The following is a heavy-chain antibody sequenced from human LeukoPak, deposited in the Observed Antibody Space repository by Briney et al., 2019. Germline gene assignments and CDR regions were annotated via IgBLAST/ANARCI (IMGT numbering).Heavy chain of an antibody. D-gene: IGHD6-13*01. CDR2: ISGSGDTT. Sequence: GGSLRLSCAAAGFTFSDYYMSWIRQAPGKGLEWVSAISGSGDTTYYADSVKGRFTISRDNSKNTLYLQMNSLRAEDTAIYYCAKDRIAAAGTVDYWGQGTLVTVSS. J-gene: IGHJ4*02. CDR1: GFTFSDYY. CDR3: AKDRIAAAGTVDY. V-gene: IGHV3-23*01.